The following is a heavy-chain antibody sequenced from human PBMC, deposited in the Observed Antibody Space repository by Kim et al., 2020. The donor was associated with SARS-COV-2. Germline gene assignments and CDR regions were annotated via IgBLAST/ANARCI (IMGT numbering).Heavy chain of an antibody. CDR2: ISYDGATK. CDR3: ATPIDDVGPHNY. Sequence: GGSLRLSCAASGFTFSSYAMHWVRQAPGKGLEWVAVISYDGATKYYADSVKGRLTVSRDNSKNTMYVQMTRLRAEDTAVYYCATPIDDVGPHNYWGQGTL. D-gene: IGHD1-26*01. V-gene: IGHV3-30-3*01. CDR1: GFTFSSYA. J-gene: IGHJ4*02.